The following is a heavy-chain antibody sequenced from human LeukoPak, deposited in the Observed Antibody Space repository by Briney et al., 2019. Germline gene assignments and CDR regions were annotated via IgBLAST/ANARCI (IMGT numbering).Heavy chain of an antibody. CDR1: GFTFSDYY. V-gene: IGHV3-11*01. CDR2: ISSSGSTI. Sequence: GGSLRLSCAASGFTFSDYYMGWIRQAPGKGLEWVSYISSSGSTIYYADSVKGRFTISRDNAKDSLYLQMNSLRAEDTAVYYCARAWYYDYVWGSYRYLDYWGQGTLVTVSS. CDR3: ARAWYYDYVWGSYRYLDY. J-gene: IGHJ4*02. D-gene: IGHD3-16*02.